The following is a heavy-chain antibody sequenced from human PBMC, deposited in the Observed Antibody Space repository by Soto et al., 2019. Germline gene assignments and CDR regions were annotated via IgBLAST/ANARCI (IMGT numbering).Heavy chain of an antibody. D-gene: IGHD5-18*01. J-gene: IGHJ6*02. CDR2: ISYDGSNK. Sequence: GGSLRLSCAASGFTFSSYGMHWVRQAPGKGLEWVAVISYDGSNKYYADSVKGRFTISRDNSKNTLYLQMNSLRAEDTAVYYCAKGKHTAMEQNYYYYGMDVWGQGTTVTVSS. CDR3: AKGKHTAMEQNYYYYGMDV. CDR1: GFTFSSYG. V-gene: IGHV3-30*18.